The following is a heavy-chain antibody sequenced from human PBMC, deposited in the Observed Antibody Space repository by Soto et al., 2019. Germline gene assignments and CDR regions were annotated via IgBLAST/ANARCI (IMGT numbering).Heavy chain of an antibody. D-gene: IGHD6-19*01. Sequence: GPTLVNPTQTLTLTCTFSGFSLSTSGMCVSWIRQPPGKALEWLALIDWDDDKYYSTSLKTRLTISKDTSKNQVVLTMTNMDPVDTATYYCARMGGIAVAGSWSMYYGMDVWGQGTPVTVSS. CDR1: GFSLSTSGMC. CDR3: ARMGGIAVAGSWSMYYGMDV. J-gene: IGHJ6*02. V-gene: IGHV2-70*01. CDR2: IDWDDDK.